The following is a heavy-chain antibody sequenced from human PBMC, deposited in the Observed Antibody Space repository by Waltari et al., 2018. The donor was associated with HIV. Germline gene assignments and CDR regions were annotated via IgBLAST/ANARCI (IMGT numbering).Heavy chain of an antibody. CDR3: GKDLTPGGLDV. Sequence: EVQLVESGGGLVQRGGSLRLSCAVSGFTFDNYAMHWVRQVPGKGLEWVSGFSLDSDRIDYADSVKGRFTVSRDNAKNSLYLQMNSLRVEDTALYYCGKDLTPGGLDVWGQGTTVIVSS. CDR1: GFTFDNYA. J-gene: IGHJ6*02. CDR2: FSLDSDRI. V-gene: IGHV3-9*01.